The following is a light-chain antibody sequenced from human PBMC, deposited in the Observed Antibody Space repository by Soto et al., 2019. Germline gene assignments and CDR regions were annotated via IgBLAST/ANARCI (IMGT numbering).Light chain of an antibody. Sequence: DIQMTQSPVSLSASVGDRVTITCRASQTISRNLNWYQQNPGKAPKLLIFAASSLQSGVPLRFSGSGSGTDFTLTISSLQPEDFATYYCQQSYDTPLTFGGGTKVEIK. CDR3: QQSYDTPLT. CDR1: QTISRN. CDR2: AAS. J-gene: IGKJ4*01. V-gene: IGKV1-39*01.